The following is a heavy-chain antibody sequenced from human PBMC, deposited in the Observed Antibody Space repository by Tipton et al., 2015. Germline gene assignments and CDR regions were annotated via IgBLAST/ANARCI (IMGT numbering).Heavy chain of an antibody. D-gene: IGHD3-10*01. Sequence: GLVKPSETLSLTCTVSGGSISSYYWSWIRQPPGKGLEWIGYIYYSGSTNYNPSLKSRVTISVDTSKNQFSLNLSSLTAADTAIYYCARPRGPMIREAFDIWGQGTMVTVSS. J-gene: IGHJ3*02. CDR2: IYYSGST. CDR3: ARPRGPMIREAFDI. V-gene: IGHV4-59*08. CDR1: GGSISSYY.